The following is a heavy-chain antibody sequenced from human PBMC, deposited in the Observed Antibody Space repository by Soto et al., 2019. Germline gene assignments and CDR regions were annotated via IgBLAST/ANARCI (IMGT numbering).Heavy chain of an antibody. Sequence: QAQLVQSGAEVKKPGASVKVSCKASGYTFSSYGITWVRPAPGQGLEWMAWISGYNGNTNYAQNLQGRVTMTPDTTTNTAYMELRSLRSDDTAVYYCARDDFVVRGVYYYYGMDVWGQGTTVTVSS. CDR3: ARDDFVVRGVYYYYGMDV. CDR2: ISGYNGNT. CDR1: GYTFSSYG. V-gene: IGHV1-18*01. J-gene: IGHJ6*02. D-gene: IGHD3-10*01.